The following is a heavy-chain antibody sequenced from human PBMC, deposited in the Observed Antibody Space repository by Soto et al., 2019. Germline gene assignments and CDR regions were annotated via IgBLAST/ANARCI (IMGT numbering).Heavy chain of an antibody. Sequence: QVQLVQSGAEVKKPGASVKVSCKASGYTFTSYGISWVRQAPGQGLEWMGWISAYNGNTNYAQKLRGGATLPTHTSRDKAYRERGGLRCEDRAVYAWGREGGGVLRRDWDPGGRGTLFTLSS. J-gene: IGHJ5*02. D-gene: IGHD3-16*01. CDR3: GREGGGVLRRDWDP. CDR2: ISAYNGNT. CDR1: GYTFTSYG. V-gene: IGHV1-18*01.